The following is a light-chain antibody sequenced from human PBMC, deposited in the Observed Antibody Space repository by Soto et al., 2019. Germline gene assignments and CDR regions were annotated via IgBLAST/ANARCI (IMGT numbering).Light chain of an antibody. CDR3: QVWFSSRDQVV. J-gene: IGLJ2*01. Sequence: YELTQPPSVSVAPGQTARITCGGNDIGSKSVHWYQQKPGQAPELVVYEDSDRPSGIPERFSGSNSGNTATLTISRVEAGDEADFYCQVWFSSRDQVVFGGGTKVTVL. CDR2: EDS. V-gene: IGLV3-21*02. CDR1: DIGSKS.